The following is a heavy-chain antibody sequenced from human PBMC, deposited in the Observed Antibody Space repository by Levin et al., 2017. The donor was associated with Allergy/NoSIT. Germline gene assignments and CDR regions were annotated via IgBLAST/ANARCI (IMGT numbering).Heavy chain of an antibody. V-gene: IGHV4-59*08. J-gene: IGHJ4*02. CDR1: GGSISSYY. D-gene: IGHD3-3*01. CDR2: IYYSGST. CDR3: ARRDYDYYFDY. Sequence: PSETLTLTCTVSGGSISSYYWSWIRQPPGKGLEWIGYIYYSGSTNYNPSLKSRVTISVDTSKNQFSLKLSSVTAADTAVYYCARRDYDYYFDYWGQGTLVTVSS.